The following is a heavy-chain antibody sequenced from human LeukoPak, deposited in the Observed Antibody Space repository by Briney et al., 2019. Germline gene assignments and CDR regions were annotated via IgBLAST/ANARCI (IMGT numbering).Heavy chain of an antibody. CDR3: AKARGYGSGSPSIYYFDY. J-gene: IGHJ4*02. CDR1: GFTFSSNA. D-gene: IGHD3-10*01. V-gene: IGHV3-23*01. Sequence: GGSLRLSCAASGFTFSSNAMSRVRQAPGKGLEWVSAISGSGGSTYYADSVKGRFTISRDNSKNTLYLQMNSLRAEDTAVYYCAKARGYGSGSPSIYYFDYWGQGTLVTVSS. CDR2: ISGSGGST.